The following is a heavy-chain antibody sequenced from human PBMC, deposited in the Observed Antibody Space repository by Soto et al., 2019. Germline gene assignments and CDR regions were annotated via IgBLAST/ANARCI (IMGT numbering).Heavy chain of an antibody. CDR1: GGSISTRTYY. CDR2: VSYSGTT. D-gene: IGHD3-22*01. J-gene: IGHJ4*02. V-gene: IGHV4-39*01. Sequence: QLQLQESGPGLVKPSETLSLTCSVSGGSISTRTYYCGWIRQPPGKVLEWIANVSYSGTTYCNPAVKSRVTIYVDVSKNQFSLKLSSVTAADTAVYYCARCYYDSSGFDSWGQGTLVTVSS. CDR3: ARCYYDSSGFDS.